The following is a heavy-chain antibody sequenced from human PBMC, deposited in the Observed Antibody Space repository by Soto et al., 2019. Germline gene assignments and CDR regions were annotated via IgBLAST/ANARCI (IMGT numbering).Heavy chain of an antibody. CDR3: ARREATDGVLDY. V-gene: IGHV3-74*01. J-gene: IGHJ4*02. CDR2: INGDGSVA. CDR1: GFTFNTYW. D-gene: IGHD3-16*01. Sequence: DVPLVESGGDFVQPGGSLRLSCEATGFTFNTYWMHWVRQAPGKGLVWISRINGDGSVAHYADSVRGRFTISRDNAKSTLYLEMDSLRAEDTALYYCARREATDGVLDYWGQGTLVTVSS.